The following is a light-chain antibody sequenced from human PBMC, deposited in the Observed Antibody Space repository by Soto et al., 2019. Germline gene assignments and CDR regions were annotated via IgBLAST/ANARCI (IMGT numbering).Light chain of an antibody. V-gene: IGKV1-5*03. CDR3: QQYSTYLWT. Sequence: DIKMTQSPSTLSASVGDRVTITCRASQSIRTWLAWYQQKPGEAPRLLMYQASSLKSGVPSRFSGSGSETEFTLTITSLQPDDTATYFCQQYSTYLWTFGQGTMVDI. CDR1: QSIRTW. CDR2: QAS. J-gene: IGKJ1*01.